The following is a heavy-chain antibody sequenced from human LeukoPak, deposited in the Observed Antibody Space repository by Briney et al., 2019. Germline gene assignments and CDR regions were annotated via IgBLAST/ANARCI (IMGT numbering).Heavy chain of an antibody. CDR2: IRSHGNDI. CDR3: ARDDYYFGSEY. Sequence: PGGSLRLSCAASGFTFSSYGMRWVRQAPGKGLEWVAFIRSHGNDIYYAESLKGRFTITRDNSKSTLYLQMNNLRAVDTAVYFCARDDYYFGSEYWGRGTLVTVSS. J-gene: IGHJ4*02. V-gene: IGHV3-30*02. D-gene: IGHD3-10*01. CDR1: GFTFSSYG.